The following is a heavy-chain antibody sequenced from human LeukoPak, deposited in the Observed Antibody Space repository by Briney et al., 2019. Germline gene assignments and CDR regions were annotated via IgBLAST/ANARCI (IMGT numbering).Heavy chain of an antibody. CDR3: ARSRKYCSSTSCPGNNWFDP. CDR1: GYTFTSYD. Sequence: GASVKVPCKASGYTFTSYDINWVRQATGQGLEWMGWMNPNSGNTGYAQKFQGRVTMTRNTSISTAYMELGSLRSEDTAVYYCARSRKYCSSTSCPGNNWFDPWGQGTLVTVSS. CDR2: MNPNSGNT. D-gene: IGHD2-2*01. V-gene: IGHV1-8*01. J-gene: IGHJ5*02.